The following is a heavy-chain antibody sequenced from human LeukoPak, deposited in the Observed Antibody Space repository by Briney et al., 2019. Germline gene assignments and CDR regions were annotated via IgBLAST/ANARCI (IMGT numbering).Heavy chain of an antibody. CDR3: AREASDSSGSPGAFDI. CDR2: IYSGGST. J-gene: IGHJ3*02. CDR1: GFTVSSNY. Sequence: GGSLRLSCAASGFTVSSNYMSWVRQAPGKGLEWVSVIYSGGSTYYADSVKGRFTISRDNSKNTLYLQMNSLRAEDTAVYYCAREASDSSGSPGAFDIWGQGTMVTVSS. D-gene: IGHD3-22*01. V-gene: IGHV3-66*01.